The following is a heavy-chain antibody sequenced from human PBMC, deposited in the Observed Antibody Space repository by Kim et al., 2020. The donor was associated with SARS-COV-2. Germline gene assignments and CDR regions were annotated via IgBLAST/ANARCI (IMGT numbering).Heavy chain of an antibody. CDR1: GFTFSSYG. D-gene: IGHD3-10*01. Sequence: GGSLRLSCAASGFTFSSYGMHWVRQAPGKGLEWVAVISYDGSNKYYADSVKGRFTISRDNSKNTLYLQMNSLRAEDTAVYYCAKDLSSLLWFGEFFDYWG. V-gene: IGHV3-30*18. J-gene: IGHJ4*01. CDR3: AKDLSSLLWFGEFFDY. CDR2: ISYDGSNK.